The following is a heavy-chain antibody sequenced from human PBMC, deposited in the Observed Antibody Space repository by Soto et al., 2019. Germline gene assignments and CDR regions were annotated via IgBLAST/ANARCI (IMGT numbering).Heavy chain of an antibody. CDR2: ISSSSSYI. Sequence: PGGSLRLSCAASGFTFSSYSMNWVRQAPGKGLEWVSSISSSSSYIYYADSVKGRFTISRDNAKNSLYLQMNSLRAEDTAVYYCASGAPTPDDAFDIWGQGTMVTVSS. CDR3: ASGAPTPDDAFDI. CDR1: GFTFSSYS. J-gene: IGHJ3*02. D-gene: IGHD2-15*01. V-gene: IGHV3-21*01.